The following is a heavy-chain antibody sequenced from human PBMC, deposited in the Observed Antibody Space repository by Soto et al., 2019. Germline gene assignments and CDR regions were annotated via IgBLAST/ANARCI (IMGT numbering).Heavy chain of an antibody. J-gene: IGHJ4*02. CDR3: ARGPPFSR. D-gene: IGHD3-3*02. V-gene: IGHV4-4*02. CDR1: GDSISSTFW. Sequence: SETLSLTCAVSGDSISSTFWWTWVRQPPGKGLEWIGEVYHSGSTRYNPSLRGRVTISVDKPNNQFSLQLSSVTAADTAVYYCARGPPFSRWGQGTLVTVSS. CDR2: VYHSGST.